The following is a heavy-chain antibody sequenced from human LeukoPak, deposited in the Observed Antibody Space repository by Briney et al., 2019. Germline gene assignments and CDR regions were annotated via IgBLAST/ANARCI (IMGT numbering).Heavy chain of an antibody. CDR2: ITSSGSYI. D-gene: IGHD6-6*01. V-gene: IGHV3-21*01. Sequence: GGSLRLSCAASGFTFSSYSMSWVRQAPGKGLEWVSSITSSGSYIYYADSLKGRFTISRDNAKNSLYLQMNSLRAGDTAVYYCARDYSSSSFDYWGQGTLVTVSS. J-gene: IGHJ4*02. CDR3: ARDYSSSSFDY. CDR1: GFTFSSYS.